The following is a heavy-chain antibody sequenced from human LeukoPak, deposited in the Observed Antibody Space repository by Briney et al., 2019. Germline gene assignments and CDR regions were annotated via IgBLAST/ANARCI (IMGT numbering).Heavy chain of an antibody. CDR1: GYTFTGYY. CDR3: ARDSSSSEYYFDY. D-gene: IGHD6-6*01. V-gene: IGHV1-2*06. CDR2: INPNSGGT. J-gene: IGHJ4*02. Sequence: GASVKVSCKASGYTFTGYYMHWVRQAPGQGLEWMGRINPNSGGTNYAQXFXGRVTMTRDTSISTAYMELSRLRSDDTAVYYCARDSSSSEYYFDYWGQGTLVTVSS.